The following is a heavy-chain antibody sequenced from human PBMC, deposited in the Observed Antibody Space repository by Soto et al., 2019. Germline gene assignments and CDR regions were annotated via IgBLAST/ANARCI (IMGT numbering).Heavy chain of an antibody. CDR2: IYYSGST. D-gene: IGHD3-22*01. CDR3: ARFPYYYDSSGYYWGKNGMDV. V-gene: IGHV4-59*01. Sequence: SETLSLTCTVSGGSISSYYWSWIRQPPGKGLEWSGYIYYSGSTNNNPSLKSRVTISVDTSKNQFSLELSSVTAADTAVYYCARFPYYYDSSGYYWGKNGMDVWGQGTTVTVSS. CDR1: GGSISSYY. J-gene: IGHJ6*02.